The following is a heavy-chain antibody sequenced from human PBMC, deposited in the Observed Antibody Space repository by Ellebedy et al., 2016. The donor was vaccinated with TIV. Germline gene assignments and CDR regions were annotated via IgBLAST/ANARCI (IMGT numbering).Heavy chain of an antibody. CDR2: SRSRANSYTT. CDR3: VLTGDY. CDR1: GFIFSDHY. Sequence: GESLKISCAASGFIFSDHYMEWVRQAPGKGLEWVGRSRSRANSYTTEYAASVKGRFTISRDDSKNSLYLQMNSLKSEDTAVYYCVLTGDYWGQGTLVTVSS. D-gene: IGHD3-10*01. J-gene: IGHJ4*02. V-gene: IGHV3-72*01.